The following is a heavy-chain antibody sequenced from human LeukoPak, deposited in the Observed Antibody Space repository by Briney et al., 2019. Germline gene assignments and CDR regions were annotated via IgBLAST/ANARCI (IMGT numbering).Heavy chain of an antibody. CDR3: AKHYDSVWGSYRN. J-gene: IGHJ4*02. V-gene: IGHV3-23*01. D-gene: IGHD3-16*02. Sequence: HPGGSLRLSCAASGFTFSSYAMSWVRQAPGKGLEWVSAISGSGGSTYYADSVKGRFTISRDNSKNTLYLQMSSLRADDTAVYYCAKHYDSVWGSYRNWGQGTLVTVSS. CDR1: GFTFSSYA. CDR2: ISGSGGST.